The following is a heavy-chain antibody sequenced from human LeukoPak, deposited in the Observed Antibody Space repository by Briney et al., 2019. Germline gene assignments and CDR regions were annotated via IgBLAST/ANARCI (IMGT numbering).Heavy chain of an antibody. CDR3: ARDWDPIAAAF. V-gene: IGHV1-69*13. Sequence: EASVKVSCKASGGTFSSYAISWVRQAPGQGLEWMGGIIPIFGTANYAQKFQGRVTITADESTSTAYMELSSLRSEDTAVYYCARDWDPIAAAFWGQGTLVTVSS. J-gene: IGHJ4*02. CDR1: GGTFSSYA. D-gene: IGHD6-13*01. CDR2: IIPIFGTA.